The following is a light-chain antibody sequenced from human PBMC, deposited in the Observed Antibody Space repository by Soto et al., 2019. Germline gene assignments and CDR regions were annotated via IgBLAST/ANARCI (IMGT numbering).Light chain of an antibody. CDR2: EAS. CDR3: QQSYSAQYT. J-gene: IGKJ2*01. V-gene: IGKV3-11*01. CDR1: QTVSSS. Sequence: EIVLTQSPATLSLSPGERATLSCRASQTVSSSLAWYQQKPGQAPRLLIYEASNRATGIPARFSGSGSGADFTLTISSLQPEDFATYFCQQSYSAQYTFGQGTKLEIK.